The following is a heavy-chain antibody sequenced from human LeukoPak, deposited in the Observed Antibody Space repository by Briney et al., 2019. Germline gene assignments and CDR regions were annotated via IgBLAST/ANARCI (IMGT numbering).Heavy chain of an antibody. CDR3: ARDVDTAMVEGYYYYYGMDV. CDR2: IRSSGSTI. Sequence: GGSLRLSCAASGFTFSDYYMSWIRQAPGKGLEWVSYIRSSGSTIYYADSVKGRFTISRDNAKNSLYLQMNSLRAEDTAVYYCARDVDTAMVEGYYYYYGMDVWGQGTTVTVSS. V-gene: IGHV3-11*01. D-gene: IGHD5-18*01. J-gene: IGHJ6*02. CDR1: GFTFSDYY.